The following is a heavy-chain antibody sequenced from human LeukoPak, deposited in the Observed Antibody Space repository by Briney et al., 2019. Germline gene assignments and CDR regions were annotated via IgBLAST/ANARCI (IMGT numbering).Heavy chain of an antibody. Sequence: ASVKVSCKVSGYIFTDYYMHWVPQAPGKGLEWVGLVDPEDGETIYAEKFQGRVTITADTSTDTAYMELSSLRSEDTAVYYCATPSSGWFDCWGQGTLVTVSS. V-gene: IGHV1-69-2*01. CDR2: VDPEDGET. CDR1: GYIFTDYY. D-gene: IGHD6-19*01. CDR3: ATPSSGWFDC. J-gene: IGHJ4*02.